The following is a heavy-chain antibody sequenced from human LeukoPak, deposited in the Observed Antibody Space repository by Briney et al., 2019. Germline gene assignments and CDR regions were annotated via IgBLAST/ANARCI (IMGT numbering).Heavy chain of an antibody. Sequence: PGGTLRLSCAASGFTFSNYGMSWVRQAPGKGLEWVSAISGSGGSTYYADSVKGRFTISRDNSKNTLYLQMNSLRAEDTAVYYCAKLDYGDYETYFDYWGQGTLVTVSS. V-gene: IGHV3-23*01. CDR3: AKLDYGDYETYFDY. D-gene: IGHD4-17*01. CDR2: ISGSGGST. J-gene: IGHJ4*02. CDR1: GFTFSNYG.